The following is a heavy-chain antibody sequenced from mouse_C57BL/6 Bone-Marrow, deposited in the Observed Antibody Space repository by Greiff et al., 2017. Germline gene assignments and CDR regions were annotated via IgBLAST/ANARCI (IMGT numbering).Heavy chain of an antibody. Sequence: VQLQQPGAELVMPGASVKLSCKASGYTFTSYWMHWVKQRPGQGLEWIGEIDPSDSYTNYNQKFKGKSTLTVDKSSSTAYMQLSSLTSEDSAVYYCARGDYYGSRYYFDYWGQGTTLTVSS. CDR3: ARGDYYGSRYYFDY. CDR1: GYTFTSYW. J-gene: IGHJ2*01. CDR2: IDPSDSYT. D-gene: IGHD1-1*01. V-gene: IGHV1-69*01.